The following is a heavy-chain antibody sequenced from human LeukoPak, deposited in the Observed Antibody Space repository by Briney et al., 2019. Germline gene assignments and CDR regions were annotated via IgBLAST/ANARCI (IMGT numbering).Heavy chain of an antibody. V-gene: IGHV3-23*01. J-gene: IGHJ4*02. CDR3: AKGGTTTCGGDCFFDY. CDR2: ISGSGGST. CDR1: GFTFSSYA. D-gene: IGHD2-21*01. Sequence: GGSLRLSCAASGFTFSSYAMSWVRQAPGKGLEWVSAISGSGGSTYYADSVKGRFTISIDNSKNTLYLQMNSLRAEDTAVYYCAKGGTTTCGGDCFFDYWGQGTLVTVSS.